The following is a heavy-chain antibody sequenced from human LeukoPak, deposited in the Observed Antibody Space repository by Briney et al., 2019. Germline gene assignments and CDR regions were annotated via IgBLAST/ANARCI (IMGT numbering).Heavy chain of an antibody. CDR1: AYTFTGYC. V-gene: IGHV1-2*02. D-gene: IGHD2-8*01. Sequence: EASVKVSCKASAYTFTGYCLHWVRQAPGQGPEWVGWIDPNNGDTEYAQEFQGRVTMTRVRSISTAYMELSRLTSDDTAVYYCARRSRNGLDAFDIWGQGTMVTVSS. J-gene: IGHJ3*02. CDR2: IDPNNGDT. CDR3: ARRSRNGLDAFDI.